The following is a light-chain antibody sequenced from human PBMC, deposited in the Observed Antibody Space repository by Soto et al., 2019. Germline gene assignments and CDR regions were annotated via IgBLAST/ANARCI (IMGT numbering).Light chain of an antibody. CDR2: GAS. CDR1: QSISSSY. CDR3: QQYGMSPWT. Sequence: DIVLTQSPGTLSLSPGERATLSCRASQSISSSYLAWYQQRPGQAPRLLIYGASSRATGIPDRFSGSWSGTDFTLTISRLEPEDFAVYYCQQYGMSPWTFGQGTKVEI. J-gene: IGKJ1*01. V-gene: IGKV3-20*01.